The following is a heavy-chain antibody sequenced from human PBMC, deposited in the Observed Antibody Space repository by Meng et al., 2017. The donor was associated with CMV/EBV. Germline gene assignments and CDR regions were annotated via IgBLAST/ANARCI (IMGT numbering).Heavy chain of an antibody. J-gene: IGHJ4*02. CDR2: IIPIFGTA. Sequence: KISCAASGFTFSSYAISWVRQAPGQGLEWMGGIIPIFGTANYAQKFQGRVTITTDESTSTAYMELSSLRSEDTAVYYCASELTGDPITLDYWGQGTLVTVSS. CDR3: ASELTGDPITLDY. CDR1: GFTFSSYA. V-gene: IGHV1-69*05. D-gene: IGHD7-27*01.